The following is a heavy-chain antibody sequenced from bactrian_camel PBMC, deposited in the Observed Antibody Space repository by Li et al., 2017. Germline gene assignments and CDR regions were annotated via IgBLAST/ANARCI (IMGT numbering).Heavy chain of an antibody. CDR2: CSADGDIR. CDR3: AIALGSPDNS. Sequence: HVQLVESGGGLVQPGGSLRLSCAASGFTFSTYYMSWVRQAPGKGLEWVSSCSADGDIRYYVDTLKGRVTDSRDNAKNTVWLQMDSLSSEDTALYYCAIALGSPDNSWGQGTQVTVS. V-gene: IGHV3-2*01. J-gene: IGHJ4*01. CDR1: GFTFSTYY. D-gene: IGHD1*01.